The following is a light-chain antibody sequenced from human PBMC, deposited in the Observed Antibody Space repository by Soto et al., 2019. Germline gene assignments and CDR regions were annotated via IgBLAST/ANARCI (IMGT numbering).Light chain of an antibody. Sequence: QSVLTQPPSVSGAPGQRVTISCTGSSSNIGTGYDVHWYQQLPGTAPKLLIYGNSNRPSGVPDRISGSKSGTSASLAITGLQAEDDAEYYCQSYDSSLNVWVFGGGTKLTVL. CDR3: QSYDSSLNVWV. J-gene: IGLJ3*02. CDR1: SSNIGTGYD. V-gene: IGLV1-40*01. CDR2: GNS.